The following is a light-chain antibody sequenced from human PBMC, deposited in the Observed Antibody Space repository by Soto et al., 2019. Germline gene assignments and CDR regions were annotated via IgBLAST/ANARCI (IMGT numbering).Light chain of an antibody. CDR2: DTS. CDR3: QQYNNWPPIT. CDR1: QSVNKY. V-gene: IGKV3-11*01. Sequence: IVLTQSPATLSLTPGERATLSCRASQSVNKYLAWYQQKPGQAPRLLIYDTSDRATGIPARFSGSGSGTDFTLTISSLQSEDFAVYYCQQYNNWPPITFGQGTRLEI. J-gene: IGKJ5*01.